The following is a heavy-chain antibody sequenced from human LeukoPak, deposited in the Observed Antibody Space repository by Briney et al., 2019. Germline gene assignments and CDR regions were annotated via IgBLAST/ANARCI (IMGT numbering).Heavy chain of an antibody. D-gene: IGHD3-22*01. CDR2: IREDGTEK. CDR3: ARYYYDSSGYYYSDY. J-gene: IGHJ4*02. CDR1: GFTFSGAW. Sequence: GGSLRLSCTASGFTFSGAWMTWVRQAPGKGLEWVANIREDGTEKNYVDSVKGRFTISRDNAKNSLFLQMNSLRAEDTAVYYCARYYYDSSGYYYSDYWGQGTLVTVSS. V-gene: IGHV3-7*01.